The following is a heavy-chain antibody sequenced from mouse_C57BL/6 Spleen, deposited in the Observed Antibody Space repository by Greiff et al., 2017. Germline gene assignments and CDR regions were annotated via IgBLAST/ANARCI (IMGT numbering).Heavy chain of an antibody. D-gene: IGHD1-1*01. Sequence: EVQLQQSGPVLVKPGASVKMSCKASGYTFTDYYMNWVKQSHGKSLEWIGVINPYNGGTSYNQKFKGKATLTVDKSSSTAYMELNSLTSEDSAVYYCARRFTTVVATDDYAMDYWGQGTSVTVSS. V-gene: IGHV1-19*01. CDR3: ARRFTTVVATDDYAMDY. CDR2: INPYNGGT. J-gene: IGHJ4*01. CDR1: GYTFTDYY.